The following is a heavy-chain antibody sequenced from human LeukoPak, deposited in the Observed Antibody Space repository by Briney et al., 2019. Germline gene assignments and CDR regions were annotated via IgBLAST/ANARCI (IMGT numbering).Heavy chain of an antibody. V-gene: IGHV1-69*05. D-gene: IGHD6-13*01. CDR1: GGSFSAYI. CDR3: ARAFQQQLGTELGWLDT. J-gene: IGHJ5*02. Sequence: SVKVSCKASGGSFSAYIINWVRRAPGQGLEWMGKIIPVFGTTGYAHDFQGRVTFSTDEAKTTVYMEMSSLRYEDTAIYYCARAFQQQLGTELGWLDTWGQGTQVGVSS. CDR2: IIPVFGTT.